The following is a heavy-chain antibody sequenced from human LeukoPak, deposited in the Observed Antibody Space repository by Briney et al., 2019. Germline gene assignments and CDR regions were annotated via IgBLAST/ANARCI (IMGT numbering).Heavy chain of an antibody. CDR1: GFPLSSYA. CDR2: TSSSDDGT. Sequence: GGSLRLSCAASGFPLSSYAMSWVRQVPGKGLEWVSATSSSDDGTYHADSVRGRFTVYRDNFRNTLYLQMNRLRVEDAALYYCARAPVTSCRGAFCYPFDLWGQGVLVTVSS. D-gene: IGHD2-21*01. CDR3: ARAPVTSCRGAFCYPFDL. V-gene: IGHV3-23*01. J-gene: IGHJ4*02.